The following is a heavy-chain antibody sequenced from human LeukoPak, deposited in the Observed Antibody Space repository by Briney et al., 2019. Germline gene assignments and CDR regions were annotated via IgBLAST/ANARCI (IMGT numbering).Heavy chain of an antibody. D-gene: IGHD2-21*02. CDR1: GFTFSNFG. CDR3: ATDRDNSDWQKRFDS. CDR2: INQDASEI. J-gene: IGHJ4*02. V-gene: IGHV3-7*01. Sequence: GGSLRLSCAASGFTFSNFGMSWVRQAPGKGLEWVGNINQDASEINYVDSVRGRFTISRDNAKNSLHLQMNSLRAEDTAVYYCATDRDNSDWQKRFDSWGQGTLVPVSS.